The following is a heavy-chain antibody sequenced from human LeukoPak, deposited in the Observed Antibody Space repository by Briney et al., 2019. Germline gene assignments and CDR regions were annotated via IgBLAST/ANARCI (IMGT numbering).Heavy chain of an antibody. CDR3: AELGITMIGGV. CDR1: GFTFSSYE. D-gene: IGHD3-10*02. J-gene: IGHJ6*03. Sequence: GGSLRLSCAASGFTFSSYEMNWVRQAPREGLEWGSYISSSSSTIYYADSVKGRFTISRDNAKNSLYLQMNSLRAEDTAVYYCAELGITMIGGVWGKGTTVTISS. CDR2: ISSSSSTI. V-gene: IGHV3-48*03.